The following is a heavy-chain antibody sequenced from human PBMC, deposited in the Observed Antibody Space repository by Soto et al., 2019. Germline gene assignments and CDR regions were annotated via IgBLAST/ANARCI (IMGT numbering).Heavy chain of an antibody. V-gene: IGHV5-51*01. CDR1: GYSFTNYC. Sequence: GESLKISCKGSGYSFTNYCIGWARQMPVKGLEWMGIIYPGDSDTRYSPSFQGQVTISADNSSSTAYLQWSSLKASDTAIYYCARGVWDQLEGYFQQWAQGTMVTVSS. D-gene: IGHD1-26*01. J-gene: IGHJ1*01. CDR3: ARGVWDQLEGYFQQ. CDR2: IYPGDSDT.